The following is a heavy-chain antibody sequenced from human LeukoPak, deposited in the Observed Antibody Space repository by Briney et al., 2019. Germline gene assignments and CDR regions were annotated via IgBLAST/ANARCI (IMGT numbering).Heavy chain of an antibody. CDR2: IYTSGST. CDR1: GGSISNYY. J-gene: IGHJ4*02. D-gene: IGHD1-26*01. Sequence: SETLSLTCTVSGGSISNYYWSWIRQPAGKGLEWIGRIYTSGSTNYNPSLKSRVTISVDKSKNQFSLKLSSVTAADTAVYYYARAGYSGSYSYFDYWGQGTLVTVSS. CDR3: ARAGYSGSYSYFDY. V-gene: IGHV4-4*07.